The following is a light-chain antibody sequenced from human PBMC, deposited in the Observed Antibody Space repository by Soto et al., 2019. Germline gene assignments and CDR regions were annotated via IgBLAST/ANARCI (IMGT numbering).Light chain of an antibody. Sequence: EIVLTQSPATLPWSPGERATLSCRASQSVSSYLAWYQQKPGQAPRLLIYDASNRATGIPARFSGSGSGTDFTLHISSLEPEDFAVYYCQQRSNSPHIFTFGPGTKVHIK. CDR1: QSVSSY. CDR2: DAS. CDR3: QQRSNSPHIFT. V-gene: IGKV3-11*01. J-gene: IGKJ3*01.